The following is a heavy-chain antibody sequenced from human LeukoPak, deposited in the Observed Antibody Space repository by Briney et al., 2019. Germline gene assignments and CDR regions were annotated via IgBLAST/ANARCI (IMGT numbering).Heavy chain of an antibody. CDR1: GFTFSSCW. D-gene: IGHD4-17*01. CDR3: ARDKSYGDSSDY. V-gene: IGHV3-7*01. Sequence: GGSLRLSCAASGFTFSSCWMSWVRQAPGKGLEWVANIKQGGSEKYYVDSVKGRFTISRDNAKNSLYLQMNSLRAEDTAVYYCARDKSYGDSSDYWGRGTLVTVSS. CDR2: IKQGGSEK. J-gene: IGHJ4*02.